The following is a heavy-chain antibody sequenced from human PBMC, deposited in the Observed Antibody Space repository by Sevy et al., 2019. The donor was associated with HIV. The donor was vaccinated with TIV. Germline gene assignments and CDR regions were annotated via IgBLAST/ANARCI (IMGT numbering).Heavy chain of an antibody. D-gene: IGHD3-10*01. Sequence: SETLSLTCTVSSGSISGHYWSWIRQPPGRGLEWIGYIYYSGTTNYIPSLKSRVTISLATSKNQFSLKLNSVTTADTAVYYCARGIEDYYNSGSSLDPWGQGTLVTVSS. CDR2: IYYSGTT. J-gene: IGHJ5*02. V-gene: IGHV4-59*11. CDR1: SGSISGHY. CDR3: ARGIEDYYNSGSSLDP.